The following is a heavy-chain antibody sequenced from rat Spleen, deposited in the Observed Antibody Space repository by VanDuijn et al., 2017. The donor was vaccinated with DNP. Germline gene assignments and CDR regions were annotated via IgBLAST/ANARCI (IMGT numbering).Heavy chain of an antibody. CDR3: ARNRGGLSY. Sequence: QVQLKESGPGLVQPSEILSLTCTVSGVSLTSYSVSWVRQSSGKGPEWLGRMWYDGDTAYNPALKSRLIITRDTSKSQVFLKMNSLHTEDTAMYFCARNRGGLSYWGHGTLVTVSS. CDR2: MWYDGDT. D-gene: IGHD1-1*01. CDR1: GVSLTSYS. V-gene: IGHV2S18*01. J-gene: IGHJ3*01.